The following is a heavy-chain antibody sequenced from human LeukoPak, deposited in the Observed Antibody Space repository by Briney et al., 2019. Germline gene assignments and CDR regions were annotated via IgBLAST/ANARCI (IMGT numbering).Heavy chain of an antibody. J-gene: IGHJ5*02. CDR3: VGTPSIAATGTLWWFDP. D-gene: IGHD6-13*01. V-gene: IGHV4-59*01. CDR1: GGSISSYY. CDR2: IYYIGST. Sequence: SETLSLTCTVSGGSISSYYCSWIRQPPGKGLEWIGYIYYIGSTNYNPSLKSRVTISVDTSKNQFSLKLSSVTAADTAIYYCVGTPSIAATGTLWWFDPWGQGTPVTVSS.